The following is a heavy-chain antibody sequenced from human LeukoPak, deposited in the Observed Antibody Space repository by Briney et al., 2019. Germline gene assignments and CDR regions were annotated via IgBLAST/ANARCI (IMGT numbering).Heavy chain of an antibody. V-gene: IGHV4-4*09. CDR3: ARQGPDAFDI. Sequence: SETLSLPCTVSGGSISSYYWSWIRQPPGKGLEWIGYIYTSGSTNYNPSLKSRVTISVDTSKNQFSLKLSSVTAADTAVYYCARQGPDAFDIWGQGTMVTVSS. CDR1: GGSISSYY. J-gene: IGHJ3*02. CDR2: IYTSGST.